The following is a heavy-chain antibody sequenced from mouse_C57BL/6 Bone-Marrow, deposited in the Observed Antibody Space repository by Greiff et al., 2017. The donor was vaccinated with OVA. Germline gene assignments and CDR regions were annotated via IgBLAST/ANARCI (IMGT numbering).Heavy chain of an antibody. CDR1: GYTFTSYT. CDR2: INPSSGYT. Sequence: VQLQQSGAELARPGASVKMSCKASGYTFTSYTMHWVKQRPGQGLEWIGYINPSSGYTKYNQKFKDKATLTADKASSTAYMQLSSLTSEDSAVYYCARMGLRPLDYWGQGTTLTVSS. D-gene: IGHD1-2*01. V-gene: IGHV1-4*01. J-gene: IGHJ2*01. CDR3: ARMGLRPLDY.